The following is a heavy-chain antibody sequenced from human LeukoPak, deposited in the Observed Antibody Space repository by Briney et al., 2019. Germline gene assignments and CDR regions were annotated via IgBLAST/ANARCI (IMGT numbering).Heavy chain of an antibody. J-gene: IGHJ4*02. CDR3: AKDALVGAMGVFDY. CDR1: GFTFSSYG. CDR2: ISGSGGST. D-gene: IGHD1-26*01. Sequence: GGALRLAFAASGFTFSSYGRSWVRQAPGKGLGWVSAISGSGGSTYCADSVKGRFTISRDNSKNTLYLQMNSLRAEDTAVYYCAKDALVGAMGVFDYWGQGTLVTVSS. V-gene: IGHV3-23*01.